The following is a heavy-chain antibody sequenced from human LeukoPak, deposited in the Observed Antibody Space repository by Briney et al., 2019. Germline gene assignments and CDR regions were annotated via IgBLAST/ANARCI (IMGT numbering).Heavy chain of an antibody. J-gene: IGHJ4*02. D-gene: IGHD3-16*01. CDR3: ARLLGDRTIYDY. Sequence: PGGSLRLSCAASQFTFSGYSMSWVRQAPGKGLEWVSSISRSSTYIYYADSVLGRFTISRDNTKNSLYLQMNSLRVEDTAVYYCARLLGDRTIYDYWGQGALVTVSS. CDR1: QFTFSGYS. V-gene: IGHV3-21*01. CDR2: ISRSSTYI.